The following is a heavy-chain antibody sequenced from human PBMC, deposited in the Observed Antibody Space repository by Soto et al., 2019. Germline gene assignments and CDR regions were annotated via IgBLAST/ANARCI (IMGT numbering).Heavy chain of an antibody. Sequence: SETLSLTCTVSGGSVSSGSYYWSWIRQPPGKGLEWIGYIYYSGSTNYNPSLKSRVTISVDTSKNQFSLKLSSVTAADTAVYYCASRAGYYYDSRRFWYFDYWGQGTMVTVSS. CDR3: ASRAGYYYDSRRFWYFDY. D-gene: IGHD3-22*01. V-gene: IGHV4-61*01. CDR2: IYYSGST. J-gene: IGHJ4*02. CDR1: GGSVSSGSYY.